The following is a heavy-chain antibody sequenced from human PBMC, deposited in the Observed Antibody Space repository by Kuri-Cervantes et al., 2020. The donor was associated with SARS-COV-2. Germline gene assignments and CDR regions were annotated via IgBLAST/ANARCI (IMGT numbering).Heavy chain of an antibody. CDR1: GFTFSSYS. V-gene: IGHV3-48*01. CDR2: ISSSSSTI. D-gene: IGHD3-22*01. J-gene: IGHJ4*02. Sequence: GGSLSLSCAASGFTFSSYSMNWVRQVPGKGLEWVSYISSSSSTIYYADSVKGRFTISRDNAKNSLYLQMNSLRAEDTAVYYCASPPEYDSSGSPFDYWGQGTLVTVSS. CDR3: ASPPEYDSSGSPFDY.